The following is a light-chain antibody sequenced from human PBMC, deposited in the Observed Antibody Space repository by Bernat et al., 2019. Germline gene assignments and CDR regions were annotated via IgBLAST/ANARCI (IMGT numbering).Light chain of an antibody. J-gene: IGKJ3*01. CDR1: QSVSSY. Sequence: EIVLTQSPATLSLSPGERATLSCRASQSVSSYLAWYQQKPGQAPRLLIYDASNRATGIPARFSGSGSGTDFTLTISRLEPEDFAVYYCQQRSNWPPGRFTFGPGTKVDIK. CDR3: QQRSNWPPGRFT. CDR2: DAS. V-gene: IGKV3-11*01.